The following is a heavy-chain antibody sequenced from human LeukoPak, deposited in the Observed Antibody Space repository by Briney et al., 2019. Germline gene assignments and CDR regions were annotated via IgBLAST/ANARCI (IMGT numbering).Heavy chain of an antibody. CDR2: INHSGST. J-gene: IGHJ5*02. V-gene: IGHV4-34*01. CDR3: ARGRIQLWSSRTGSNWFDP. D-gene: IGHD5-18*01. Sequence: SETLSLTCAVYGGSFSGYYWSWIRQPPGKGLEWIGEINHSGSTNYNPSLKSRATISVDTSKNQFSLKLSSVTAADTAVYYCARGRIQLWSSRTGSNWFDPWGQGTLVTVSS. CDR1: GGSFSGYY.